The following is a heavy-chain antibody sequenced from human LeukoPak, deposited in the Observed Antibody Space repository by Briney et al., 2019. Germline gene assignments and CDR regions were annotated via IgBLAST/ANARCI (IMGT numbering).Heavy chain of an antibody. CDR3: ARGTWISGNYYNFDY. CDR1: GASISSSSSY. Sequence: SETLSLTCSVSGASISSSSSYWDWIRQPSGKRLEWIATINHSGTTHNNPALSSRVTISADTSNNHFSLNLNSVTAADTAVYYCARGTWISGNYYNFDYWGQGALVTVSS. J-gene: IGHJ4*02. D-gene: IGHD1-26*01. V-gene: IGHV4-39*07. CDR2: INHSGTT.